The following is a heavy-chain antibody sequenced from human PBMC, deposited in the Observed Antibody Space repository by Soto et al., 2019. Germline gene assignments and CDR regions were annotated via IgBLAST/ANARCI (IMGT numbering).Heavy chain of an antibody. CDR1: GGSISSSSYY. CDR2: IYYSGST. J-gene: IGHJ4*02. Sequence: QLQLQESGPGLVKPSETLSLTCTVSGGSISSSSYYWGWIRQPPGKGLEWIGSIYYSGSTYYNPSLKSRVTISVDTSKNQFSLKLSSVTAADTAVYYCARHYCGGDCYSFDYWGQGTLVTVSS. CDR3: ARHYCGGDCYSFDY. V-gene: IGHV4-39*01. D-gene: IGHD2-21*01.